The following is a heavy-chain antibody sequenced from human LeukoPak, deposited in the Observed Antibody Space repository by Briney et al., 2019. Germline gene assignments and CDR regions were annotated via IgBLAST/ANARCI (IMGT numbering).Heavy chain of an antibody. Sequence: GESLKISCKGSGYTFTSQRITWVRKLPGKGLEWMERIDPSDSYTSYSPSFQGHATISVEKSISTAYPQWTSLKASTNPIITCALVGGWDTAMVWKWGQGTLVTVCS. V-gene: IGHV5-10-1*01. D-gene: IGHD5-18*01. CDR1: GYTFTSQR. CDR2: IDPSDSYT. J-gene: IGHJ4*02. CDR3: ALVGGWDTAMVWK.